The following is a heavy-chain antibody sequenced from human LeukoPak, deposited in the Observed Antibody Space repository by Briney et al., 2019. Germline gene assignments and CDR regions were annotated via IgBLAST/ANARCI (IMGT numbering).Heavy chain of an antibody. Sequence: GGSLRLSCTASGFSLGDYYMTWIRQAPGKGLEWVAYVRSGGTHKYYADSVKGRSTISRDDSKNTLYLHMSSLRAEDTAVYYCASRITTSFEYWGPGTLVTVSS. D-gene: IGHD1-14*01. CDR3: ASRITTSFEY. V-gene: IGHV3-30*02. CDR2: VRSGGTHK. J-gene: IGHJ4*02. CDR1: GFSLGDYY.